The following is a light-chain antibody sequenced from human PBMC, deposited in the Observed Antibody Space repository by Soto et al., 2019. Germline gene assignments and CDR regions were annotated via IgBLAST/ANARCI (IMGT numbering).Light chain of an antibody. CDR2: GAS. V-gene: IGKV3-20*01. CDR3: QQYGSSPLT. CDR1: QSVSSSS. J-gene: IGKJ4*01. Sequence: EIVLTQSPGTLSLSPGEGATLSCRASQSVSSSSLAWYQQKPGQAPRLLIYGASSRATGIPDRLSGSGSGTDFTLTISRLEPEDFAVYFCQQYGSSPLTFGGGTKVEIK.